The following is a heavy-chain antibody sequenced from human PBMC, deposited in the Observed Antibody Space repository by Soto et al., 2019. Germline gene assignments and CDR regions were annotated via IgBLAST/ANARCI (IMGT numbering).Heavy chain of an antibody. CDR1: GDSVSTDYYY. V-gene: IGHV4-61*01. CDR2: TSYDGTS. D-gene: IGHD3-16*01. J-gene: IGHJ5*02. Sequence: QVQLQESGPGLVKPSETLSLTCTVSGDSVSTDYYYWNWIRQPPGKGLEWIGYTSYDGTSNYNPSLKSRVTISVDTSKNQFSLKLTSVTAADTAIYYCARDPAFHLGESWWWFDPWGQVTLVTVSS. CDR3: ARDPAFHLGESWWWFDP.